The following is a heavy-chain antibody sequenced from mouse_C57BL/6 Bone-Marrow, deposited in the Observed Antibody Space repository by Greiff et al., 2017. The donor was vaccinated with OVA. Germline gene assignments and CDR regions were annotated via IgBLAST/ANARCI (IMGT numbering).Heavy chain of an antibody. D-gene: IGHD2-12*01. V-gene: IGHV5-15*04. Sequence: EVQRVESGGGLVQPGGSLKLSCAASGFTFSDYGMAWVRQAPRKGPEWVAFISNLAYSIYYADTVTGRFTISRENAKNTLYLEMSSLRSEDTAIDYGARRGPDPNDDGDYGGQGTTLTVSS. CDR1: GFTFSDYG. J-gene: IGHJ2*01. CDR2: ISNLAYSI. CDR3: ARRGPDPNDDGDY.